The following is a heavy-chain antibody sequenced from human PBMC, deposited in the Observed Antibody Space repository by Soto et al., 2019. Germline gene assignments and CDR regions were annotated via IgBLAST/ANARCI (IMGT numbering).Heavy chain of an antibody. CDR2: ISAYNGNT. V-gene: IGHV1-18*01. D-gene: IGHD2-2*01. J-gene: IGHJ6*02. Sequence: QVQLVQSGAEVKKPGASVKVSCKASGYTFTSYGITWVRQAPGQGLEWMGWISAYNGNTNYAQKLQGRVTMTTDTTTSTAYMELRSLRSDDTAVYYCARDGHCSSTSCYYYYYYGMDGWGQGTTVTVSS. CDR3: ARDGHCSSTSCYYYYYYGMDG. CDR1: GYTFTSYG.